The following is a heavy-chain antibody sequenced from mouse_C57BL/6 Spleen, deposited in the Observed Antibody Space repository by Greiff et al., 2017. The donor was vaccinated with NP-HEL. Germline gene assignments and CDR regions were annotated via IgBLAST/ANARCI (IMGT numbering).Heavy chain of an antibody. V-gene: IGHV5-17*01. CDR2: ISSGSSTI. CDR1: GFTFSDYG. CDR3: ARPLRGGAMDY. D-gene: IGHD1-1*01. Sequence: EVMLVESGGGLVKPGGSLKLSCAASGFTFSDYGMHWVRQAPEKGLEWVAYISSGSSTIYYADTVKGRFTISRDNAKNTLFLQMTSLRSEDTAMYYCARPLRGGAMDYWGQGTSVTVSS. J-gene: IGHJ4*01.